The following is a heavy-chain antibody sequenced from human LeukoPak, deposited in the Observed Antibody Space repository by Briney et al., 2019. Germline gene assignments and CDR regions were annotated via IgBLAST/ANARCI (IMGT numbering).Heavy chain of an antibody. V-gene: IGHV1-69*06. D-gene: IGHD1-26*01. J-gene: IGHJ4*02. CDR2: IIPIIGTA. Sequence: ASVKVSCKASGYTFTSYAMNWVRQAPGQGLEWMGGIIPIIGTANYAQKFQGRVTITADRSTSTAYMELSSLRSEDTAVYYCARDGSGSYYGYWGQGTLVTVSS. CDR3: ARDGSGSYYGY. CDR1: GYTFTSYA.